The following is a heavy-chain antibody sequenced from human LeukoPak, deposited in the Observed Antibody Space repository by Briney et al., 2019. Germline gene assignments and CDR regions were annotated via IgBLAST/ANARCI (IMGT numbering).Heavy chain of an antibody. Sequence: PSETLSLTCTVSGGSISSSSYYWGWIRQPPGKGLEWIGSIYYSGSTYYNPSLKSRVTISVDRSKNQFSLKLSSVTAADTAVYYCARVKLTTLTPHDYWGQGTLVTVSS. CDR2: IYYSGST. CDR3: ARVKLTTLTPHDY. V-gene: IGHV4-39*01. J-gene: IGHJ4*02. D-gene: IGHD4-11*01. CDR1: GGSISSSSYY.